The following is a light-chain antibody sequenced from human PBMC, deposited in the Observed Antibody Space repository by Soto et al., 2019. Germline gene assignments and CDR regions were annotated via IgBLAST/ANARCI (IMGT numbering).Light chain of an antibody. Sequence: QSVLTQPRSVSGSPGQSVTISCTGTSSDVGGYNYVSWYQQHPDKAPKVMIYDVTKRPSGVPDRFSGSKSGNTASLTISGLQAEDEADYYCCSYAGSYIYVXGTGTKVTVL. CDR1: SSDVGGYNY. V-gene: IGLV2-11*01. J-gene: IGLJ1*01. CDR3: CSYAGSYIYV. CDR2: DVT.